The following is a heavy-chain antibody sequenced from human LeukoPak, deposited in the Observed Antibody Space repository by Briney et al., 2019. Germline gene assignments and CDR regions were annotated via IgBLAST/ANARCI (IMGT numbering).Heavy chain of an antibody. J-gene: IGHJ4*02. D-gene: IGHD5-24*01. Sequence: SQTLSLTCAVSGGSISSGGYSWSWIRQPPGKGLEWIGYIYHSGSTYYNPSLKSRVTISVDTSKSQFSLKLSSVTAADTAVYYCARVGRDGYNFDYWGQGTLVTVSS. V-gene: IGHV4-30-2*01. CDR2: IYHSGST. CDR3: ARVGRDGYNFDY. CDR1: GGSISSGGYS.